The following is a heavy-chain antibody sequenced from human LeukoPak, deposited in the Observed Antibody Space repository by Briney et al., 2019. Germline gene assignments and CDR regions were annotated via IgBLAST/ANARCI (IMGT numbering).Heavy chain of an antibody. CDR1: GFTFSSYW. D-gene: IGHD6-19*01. Sequence: GGSLRLSCAASGFTFSSYWMHWVRQAPGKGLVWVSRINSDGSTTSYADSVKGRFTISRDNAKNTLYLQMNSLRAEDTAVYYCARHSSGWYPYDYWGQGALVTVSS. V-gene: IGHV3-74*01. CDR2: INSDGSTT. J-gene: IGHJ4*02. CDR3: ARHSSGWYPYDY.